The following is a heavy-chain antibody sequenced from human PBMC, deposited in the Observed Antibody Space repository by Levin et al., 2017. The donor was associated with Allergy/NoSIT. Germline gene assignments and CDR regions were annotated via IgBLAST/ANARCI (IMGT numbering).Heavy chain of an antibody. Sequence: SLKISCAASGFTFDDYAMHWVRQAPGKGLEWVSGISWNNNNVGYADSVKGRFTISRDNAKNSLYLQMDSLRAEDTAFYYCAKDSYYDILTGSLDYWGQGTLVTVSS. CDR3: AKDSYYDILTGSLDY. D-gene: IGHD3-9*01. J-gene: IGHJ4*02. CDR1: GFTFDDYA. V-gene: IGHV3-9*01. CDR2: ISWNNNNV.